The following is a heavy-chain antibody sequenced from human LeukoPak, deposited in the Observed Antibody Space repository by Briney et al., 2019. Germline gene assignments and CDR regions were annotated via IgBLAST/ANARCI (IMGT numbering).Heavy chain of an antibody. D-gene: IGHD3-22*01. J-gene: IGHJ4*02. Sequence: GGSLRLSCAASGFTFSSYAMNWVRQAPGKGLEWVSAISGSGSTTYYADSVKGRFTISRDNSKNTLYLQMNSLRAEDTAVYYCARGHYYDSSGSLDYWGQGTLVTVSS. V-gene: IGHV3-23*01. CDR2: ISGSGSTT. CDR1: GFTFSSYA. CDR3: ARGHYYDSSGSLDY.